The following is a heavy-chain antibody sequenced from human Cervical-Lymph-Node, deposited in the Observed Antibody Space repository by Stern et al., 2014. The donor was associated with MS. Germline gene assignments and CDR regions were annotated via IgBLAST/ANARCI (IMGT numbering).Heavy chain of an antibody. V-gene: IGHV1-69*01. CDR3: ASAYNTYYYYYAMDV. CDR1: GGTFISYA. Sequence: QVQLVESGAEVKKPGSSVKVSCKASGGTFISYAFSWVRQAPGQGLEWMGGIVPLFGTANFAQKFQGRVTITADESTSTAYMELSSLRFEDTAVYFCASAYNTYYYYYAMDVWGQGTTVTVSS. D-gene: IGHD1-1*01. CDR2: IVPLFGTA. J-gene: IGHJ6*02.